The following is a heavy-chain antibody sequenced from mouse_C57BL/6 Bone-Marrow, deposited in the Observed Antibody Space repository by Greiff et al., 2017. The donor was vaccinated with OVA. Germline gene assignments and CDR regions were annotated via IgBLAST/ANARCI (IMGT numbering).Heavy chain of an antibody. Sequence: EVHLVESGGGLVKPGGSLKLSCAASGFTFSSYAMSWVRQTPEKRLEWVATISDGGSYTYYPDNVKGRFTISRDNAKNNLYLQMSHLKSEDTAMYYCARKSSITTETMDYWGQGTSVTVSS. J-gene: IGHJ4*01. V-gene: IGHV5-4*01. CDR3: ARKSSITTETMDY. D-gene: IGHD1-1*01. CDR1: GFTFSSYA. CDR2: ISDGGSYT.